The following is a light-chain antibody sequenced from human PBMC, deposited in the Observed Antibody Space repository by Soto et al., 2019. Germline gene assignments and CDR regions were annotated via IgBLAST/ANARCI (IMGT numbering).Light chain of an antibody. CDR2: DAS. Sequence: EIVLTQSPGTLSLSPGERATLSCRASQSIKNNYFAWYQQKPGQAPRLLIYDASNRATGIPARFSGSGSGTDFTLTISSLQSEDFATYYCQQYDSYSWTFGQGTKVDNK. J-gene: IGKJ1*01. CDR1: QSIKNNY. CDR3: QQYDSYSWT. V-gene: IGKV3-20*01.